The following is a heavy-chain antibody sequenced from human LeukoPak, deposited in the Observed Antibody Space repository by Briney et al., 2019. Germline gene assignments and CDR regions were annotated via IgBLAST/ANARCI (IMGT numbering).Heavy chain of an antibody. Sequence: SETLSLTCTVSGGSISSSSHYWGWIRQPPGKGLEWIGRIYTSGSTNYNPSLKSRVTMSVDTSKNQFSLKLSSVTAADTAVYYCARVTYSSSWDYYYYYMDVWGKGTTVTISS. V-gene: IGHV4-39*07. J-gene: IGHJ6*03. D-gene: IGHD6-13*01. CDR2: IYTSGST. CDR1: GGSISSSSHY. CDR3: ARVTYSSSWDYYYYYMDV.